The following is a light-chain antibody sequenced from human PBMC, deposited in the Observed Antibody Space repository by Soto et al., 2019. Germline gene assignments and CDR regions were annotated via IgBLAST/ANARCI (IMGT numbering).Light chain of an antibody. CDR3: QQYYSTPPT. Sequence: DIVMTQSPDSLAVSLGERATINCKSSQSVLYSSTNKNFLTWYQQKPGQPPKLLIYWASTRESGVPDRFSGGGSGTDFTLTINSLQAEDVAVYYCQQYYSTPPTFGQGTKLEIK. V-gene: IGKV4-1*01. CDR1: QSVLYSSTNKNF. J-gene: IGKJ2*01. CDR2: WAS.